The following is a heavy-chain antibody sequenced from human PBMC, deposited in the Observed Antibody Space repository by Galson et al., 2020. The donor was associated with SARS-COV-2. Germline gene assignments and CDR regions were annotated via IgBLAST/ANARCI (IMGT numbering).Heavy chain of an antibody. Sequence: GGSLRLSCAASGFTFSSYDMHWVRQATGKGLEWVSAIGTAGDTNYSGSVKGRFTISRENAKNSLYLQMNSRRAGDTAVYYCARVQFNSSGWPIYWYFDLWCRGTLVTVSS. J-gene: IGHJ2*01. CDR3: ARVQFNSSGWPIYWYFDL. CDR2: IGTAGDT. CDR1: GFTFSSYD. D-gene: IGHD6-19*01. V-gene: IGHV3-13*01.